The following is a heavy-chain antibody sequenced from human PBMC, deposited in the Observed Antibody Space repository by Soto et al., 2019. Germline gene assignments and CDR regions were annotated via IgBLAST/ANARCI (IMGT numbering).Heavy chain of an antibody. V-gene: IGHV1-8*01. D-gene: IGHD5-12*01. CDR3: ARESGGATATLDYYYFYMDV. CDR1: GYTFVNYE. J-gene: IGHJ6*03. Sequence: ASVKVSCKASGYTFVNYEINWVRQATGQGLEWLGWMNPHSGVTYYAQNFQGRVSMTRNTSIRTVYMELSRLKSEDTAVYYCARESGGATATLDYYYFYMDVWGTGTTVTVSS. CDR2: MNPHSGVT.